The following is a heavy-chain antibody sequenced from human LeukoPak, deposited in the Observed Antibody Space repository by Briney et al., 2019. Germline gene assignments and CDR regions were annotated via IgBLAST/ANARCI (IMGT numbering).Heavy chain of an antibody. CDR1: GGSFSGYY. J-gene: IGHJ4*02. D-gene: IGHD6-13*01. CDR2: INHSGST. Sequence: SETSSLTCAVYGGSFSGYYWSWVRQPPGKGLEWIGEINHSGSTNYNPSLKSRVTISVDTSKNQFSLKLSSVTAADTAVYYCARRYSSSWYGPYYFDYWGQGTLVTVSS. CDR3: ARRYSSSWYGPYYFDY. V-gene: IGHV4-34*01.